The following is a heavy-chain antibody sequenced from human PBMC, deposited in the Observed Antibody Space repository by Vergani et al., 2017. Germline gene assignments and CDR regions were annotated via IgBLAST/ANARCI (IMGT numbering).Heavy chain of an antibody. CDR3: ARGAWNYGLNWFDP. J-gene: IGHJ5*02. D-gene: IGHD1-7*01. CDR1: GFTFSSYW. Sequence: EVQLVESGGGLVQPGGSLRLSCAASGFTFSSYWMHWVRQAPGKGLVWVSRINSDGSSTSYADSGKGRLTISRDNAKNTLYLQMNSLRAEDTSVYYCARGAWNYGLNWFDPWGQGTLVTVSS. V-gene: IGHV3-74*01. CDR2: INSDGSST.